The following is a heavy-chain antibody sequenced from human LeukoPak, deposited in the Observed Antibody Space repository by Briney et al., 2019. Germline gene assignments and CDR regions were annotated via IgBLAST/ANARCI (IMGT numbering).Heavy chain of an antibody. Sequence: TSETLSLTCTVSGGSISSYYWSWIRQPPGKGLEWIGYIYYSGSTNYNPSLKSRVTISVDTSKSQFSLKLSSVTAADTAVYYCARNDILTGYYTTSDAFDIWGQGTMVTVSS. CDR2: IYYSGST. D-gene: IGHD3-9*01. V-gene: IGHV4-59*12. CDR1: GGSISSYY. J-gene: IGHJ3*02. CDR3: ARNDILTGYYTTSDAFDI.